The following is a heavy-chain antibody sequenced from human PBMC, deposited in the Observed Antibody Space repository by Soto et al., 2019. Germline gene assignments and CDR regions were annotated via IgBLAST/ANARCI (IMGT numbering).Heavy chain of an antibody. CDR3: ARGQGGLAPDY. V-gene: IGHV4-30-2*01. CDR2: ISQSGST. D-gene: IGHD6-19*01. J-gene: IGHJ4*02. CDR1: GGSISSGGSC. Sequence: QLQLQESGSGLVKPLQTLSLTCVVSGGSISSGGSCWNWIRQPPGKGLEWIGYISQSGSTYRNPSLKSRVTLSADSSKNQFSLKLRSVTAADAAVYYCARGQGGLAPDYWGQGTLVTVSS.